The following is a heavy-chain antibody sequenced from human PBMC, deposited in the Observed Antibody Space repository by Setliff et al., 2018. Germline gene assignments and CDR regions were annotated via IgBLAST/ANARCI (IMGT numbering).Heavy chain of an antibody. V-gene: IGHV3-72*01. D-gene: IGHD3-22*01. CDR1: GFTFSDNY. CDR3: AREGGSSGYCGYFDY. J-gene: IGHJ4*02. Sequence: GGSLRLSCAASGFTFSDNYMDWVRQAPGKGLEWVGRSRNNGNSYSTEYYAESVKGRFTISRDNSKNTVYLPMDSLTADDTAVYYCAREGGSSGYCGYFDYWGQGTLVTVSS. CDR2: SRNNGNSYST.